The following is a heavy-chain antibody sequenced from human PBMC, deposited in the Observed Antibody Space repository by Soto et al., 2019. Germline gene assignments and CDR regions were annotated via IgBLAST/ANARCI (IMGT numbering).Heavy chain of an antibody. D-gene: IGHD2-2*01. J-gene: IGHJ5*02. Sequence: ASVKVSCKASGYTFTSYAMHWVRQAPGQRLEWMGWINAGNGNTKYSQKFQGRVTMTRDTSASTAYMELSSLRSEDTAVYYCARRPAANATKPKNWFDPWGQGTLVTVSS. CDR3: ARRPAANATKPKNWFDP. V-gene: IGHV1-3*01. CDR2: INAGNGNT. CDR1: GYTFTSYA.